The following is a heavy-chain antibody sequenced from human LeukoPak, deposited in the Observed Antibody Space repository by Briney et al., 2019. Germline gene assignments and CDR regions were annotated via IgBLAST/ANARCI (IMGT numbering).Heavy chain of an antibody. V-gene: IGHV3-11*06. CDR2: ISSRSTYI. J-gene: IGHJ4*02. D-gene: IGHD2-8*02. CDR1: GFSFSDYY. CDR3: ARGGTGAFDY. Sequence: GGSLRLSCTASGFSFSDYYMSWIRQAPGKGLEWISYISSRSTYISDADSVKGRFTISRDNAKNLLFLQMNSLRVEDTALYYCARGGTGAFDYWGQGILVTVSS.